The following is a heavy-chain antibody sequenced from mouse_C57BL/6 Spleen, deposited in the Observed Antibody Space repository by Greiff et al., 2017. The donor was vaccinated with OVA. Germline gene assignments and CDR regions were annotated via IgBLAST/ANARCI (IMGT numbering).Heavy chain of an antibody. Sequence: EVNVVESGGGLVKPGGSLKLSCAASGFTFSDYGMHWVRQAPEKGLEWVAYISSGSSTIYYADTVKGRFTISRDNAKNTLFLQMTSLRSEDTAMYYCATGDYDVGYDYWGQGTSVTVSS. V-gene: IGHV5-17*01. CDR3: ATGDYDVGYDY. J-gene: IGHJ4*01. CDR2: ISSGSSTI. D-gene: IGHD2-4*01. CDR1: GFTFSDYG.